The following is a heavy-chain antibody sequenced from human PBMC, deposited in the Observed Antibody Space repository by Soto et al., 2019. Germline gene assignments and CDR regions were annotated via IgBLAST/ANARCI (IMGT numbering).Heavy chain of an antibody. Sequence: GGSLRLSCAASGFTFSSYSMNWVRQAPGKGLEWVSYISSSSSTIYYADSVKGRFTISRDNAKNSLYLQMNSLRDEDTAVYYWAREFVTIFGVVRTYYYGMDVWGQGTTVTVSS. CDR1: GFTFSSYS. CDR3: AREFVTIFGVVRTYYYGMDV. V-gene: IGHV3-48*02. D-gene: IGHD3-3*01. J-gene: IGHJ6*02. CDR2: ISSSSSTI.